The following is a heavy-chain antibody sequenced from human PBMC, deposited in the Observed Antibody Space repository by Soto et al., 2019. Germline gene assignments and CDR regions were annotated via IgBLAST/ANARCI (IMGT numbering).Heavy chain of an antibody. J-gene: IGHJ6*02. V-gene: IGHV1-46*01. CDR1: GYTFTSYY. D-gene: IGHD3-10*01. Sequence: QVQLVQSGAEVKKPGASVKVSCKASGYTFTSYYMHWVRQAPGQGLEWMGIINPSGGSTSYAQKFQGRVNMTRDTSTSTVNMELSSLRYEDTAVYYCARVRGDPDYYYYYGMDVWGQGTTVTVSS. CDR2: INPSGGST. CDR3: ARVRGDPDYYYYYGMDV.